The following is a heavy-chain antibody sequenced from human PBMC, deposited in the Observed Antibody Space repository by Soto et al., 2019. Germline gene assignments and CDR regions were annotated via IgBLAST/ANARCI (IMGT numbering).Heavy chain of an antibody. CDR3: ARDMDTAMATYYYYGMDV. J-gene: IGHJ6*02. D-gene: IGHD5-18*01. CDR2: ISYDGSNK. Sequence: GGSLRLSCAASGFTFSSYAMHWVRQAPGKGLEWVAVISYDGSNKYYADSVKGRFTISRDNSKNTLYLQMNSLRAEDTAVYYCARDMDTAMATYYYYGMDVWGQGTTVTVSS. V-gene: IGHV3-30-3*01. CDR1: GFTFSSYA.